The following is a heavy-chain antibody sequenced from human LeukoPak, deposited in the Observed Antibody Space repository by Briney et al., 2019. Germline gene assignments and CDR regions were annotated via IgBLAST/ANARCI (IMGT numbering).Heavy chain of an antibody. CDR2: ISGSGGST. V-gene: IGHV3-23*01. D-gene: IGHD5-18*01. Sequence: GGSLRPSCAASGFTFSSYAMSWVRQAPGKGLEWVSAISGSGGSTYYADSVKGRFTISRDNSKNTLYLQMNSLRAEDTAVYYCAKDRGGYSYGYYFDYWGQGTLVTVSS. CDR1: GFTFSSYA. CDR3: AKDRGGYSYGYYFDY. J-gene: IGHJ4*02.